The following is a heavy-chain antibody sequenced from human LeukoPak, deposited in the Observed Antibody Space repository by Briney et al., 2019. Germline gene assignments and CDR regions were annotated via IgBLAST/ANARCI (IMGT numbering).Heavy chain of an antibody. Sequence: PGRSLRLSCAASGFTFSSYAMHWVRQAPGKGLEWVAVISYDGSNKYYADSVKGRFTISRDNSKNTLYLQMNSLRAEDTAVYYCARSPIGYLHYTHFDYWGQGTLVTVSS. CDR3: ARSPIGYLHYTHFDY. J-gene: IGHJ4*02. CDR1: GFTFSSYA. D-gene: IGHD2-2*02. CDR2: ISYDGSNK. V-gene: IGHV3-30-3*01.